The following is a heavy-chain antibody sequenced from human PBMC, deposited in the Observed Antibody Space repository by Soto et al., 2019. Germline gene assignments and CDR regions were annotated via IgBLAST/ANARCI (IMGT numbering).Heavy chain of an antibody. CDR2: ISGSGGST. CDR1: GFTFSSYA. Sequence: GGSLRLSCAASGFTFSSYAMSWVRQAPGKGLEWVSAISGSGGSTYYADSVKGRFTISRDNSKNTLYLQMNSLRAEDTAVYYCAKPLAERELPGNYYYYGMDVWGQGTTVTVSS. D-gene: IGHD1-26*01. CDR3: AKPLAERELPGNYYYYGMDV. J-gene: IGHJ6*02. V-gene: IGHV3-23*01.